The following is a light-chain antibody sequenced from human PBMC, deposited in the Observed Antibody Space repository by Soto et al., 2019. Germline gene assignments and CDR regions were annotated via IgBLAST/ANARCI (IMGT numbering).Light chain of an antibody. CDR1: QSISSW. J-gene: IGKJ1*01. V-gene: IGKV1-5*03. CDR3: QQYNSLWT. CDR2: KAS. Sequence: DIQMTQSPSTLSASVGDRVTITCRASQSISSWLAWYQQKPGKAPKLLIYKASSLESGVPSRFSGSGSGTEFTLTISSLQPDDFATYYCQQYNSLWTFGQGNKVEIK.